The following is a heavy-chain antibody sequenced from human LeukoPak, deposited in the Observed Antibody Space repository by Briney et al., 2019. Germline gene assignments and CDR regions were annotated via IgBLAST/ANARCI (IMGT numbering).Heavy chain of an antibody. CDR2: ICYTGST. D-gene: IGHD6-6*01. J-gene: IGHJ4*02. Sequence: PSETLSLTCTVSGGSISSSNYYWGWIRQPPGKGLEWIGTICYTGSTYYNPSLKSRVTISVDTSKNRFSLKLTSVTAADTAVYYCARLGKMTIATRYDYWGQGTLVTVSS. CDR3: ARLGKMTIATRYDY. V-gene: IGHV4-39*01. CDR1: GGSISSSNYY.